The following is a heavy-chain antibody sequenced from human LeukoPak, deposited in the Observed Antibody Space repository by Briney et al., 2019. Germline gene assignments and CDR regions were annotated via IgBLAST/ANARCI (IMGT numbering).Heavy chain of an antibody. J-gene: IGHJ4*02. V-gene: IGHV3-21*01. CDR2: ISSTGSAI. CDR3: ARDLGSSSWISYFDY. Sequence: GGSLRLSCAASGFTFSNAWMSWVRQAPGKGLEWVSSISSTGSAIYYADSLKGRFTISRDNAKNSLYLQMNSLRAEDTAVYYCARDLGSSSWISYFDYWGQGALVTVSS. CDR1: GFTFSNAW. D-gene: IGHD6-13*01.